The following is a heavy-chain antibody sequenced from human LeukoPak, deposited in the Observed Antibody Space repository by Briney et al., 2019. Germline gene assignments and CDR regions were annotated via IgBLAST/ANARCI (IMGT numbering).Heavy chain of an antibody. D-gene: IGHD5-24*01. CDR1: GGSISSRSYS. CDR2: IYYSGST. J-gene: IGHJ4*02. Sequence: PSETLSLTCTVSGGSISSRSYSWGWIRQPPGKGLEWIGSIYYSGSTFYNPSLTSRVTISVDTSKNQFSLKLSSVTAADTAVYYCARVFEDGYNSLFDYWGQGTLVTVSS. CDR3: ARVFEDGYNSLFDY. V-gene: IGHV4-39*07.